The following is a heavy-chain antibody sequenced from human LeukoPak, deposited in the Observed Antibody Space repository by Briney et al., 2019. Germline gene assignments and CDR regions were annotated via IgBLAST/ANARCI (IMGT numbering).Heavy chain of an antibody. D-gene: IGHD3-16*01. Sequence: GGSLRLSCAASGFTFSDYAMHWVRQAPGKGLEWVAVISYDGSNKYYAASVKGRFTISRDSSKNTLSLQMNSLRTEDTAVYYCAGAPVGEATTYFDYWGQGTLVTVSS. CDR1: GFTFSDYA. J-gene: IGHJ4*02. CDR3: AGAPVGEATTYFDY. CDR2: ISYDGSNK. V-gene: IGHV3-30-3*01.